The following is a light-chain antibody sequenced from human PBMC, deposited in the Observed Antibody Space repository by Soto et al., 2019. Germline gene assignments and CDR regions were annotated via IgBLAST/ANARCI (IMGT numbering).Light chain of an antibody. V-gene: IGLV2-23*01. CDR2: EDS. J-gene: IGLJ1*01. CDR3: CSYAGSFYV. CDR1: SGDVGRYDL. Sequence: QSALTQPVSVSGSPGQSITISCTGTSGDVGRYDLVSWYQQHPGKAPKVMIYEDSKRPSGISNRFSGSKSDNTASLTISGLQGDDEADYYCCSYAGSFYVFGTGTQLTVL.